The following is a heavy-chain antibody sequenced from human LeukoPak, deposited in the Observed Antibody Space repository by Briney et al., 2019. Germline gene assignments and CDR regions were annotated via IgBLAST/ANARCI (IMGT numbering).Heavy chain of an antibody. CDR3: AKLRPVAGRWDAFDI. CDR2: INQDGTEK. D-gene: IGHD6-19*01. CDR1: GFTFTTYW. J-gene: IGHJ3*02. Sequence: PGGSLRLSCAASGFTFTTYWMSWVRQLPGKGLEWVANINQDGTEKYYADSVKGRFTISRDNSKNTLYLQMNSLRAEDTAVYYCAKLRPVAGRWDAFDIWGQGTMVTVSS. V-gene: IGHV3-7*03.